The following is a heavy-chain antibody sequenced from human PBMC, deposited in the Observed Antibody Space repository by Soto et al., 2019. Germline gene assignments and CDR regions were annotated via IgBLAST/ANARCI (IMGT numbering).Heavy chain of an antibody. V-gene: IGHV1-69*12. CDR3: ASTRYCSDSSGYYYDWFDP. CDR1: GGTFSSYA. Sequence: QVQLVQSGAEVKKPGSSVKVSCKASGGTFSSYAISWVRQAPGQGLEWMGGIFPIFGTANYAQRFQGRVTTPADESTSTAYMELSSLRSEDTAVYYCASTRYCSDSSGYYYDWFDPGGQGTLVTVSS. D-gene: IGHD3-22*01. J-gene: IGHJ5*02. CDR2: IFPIFGTA.